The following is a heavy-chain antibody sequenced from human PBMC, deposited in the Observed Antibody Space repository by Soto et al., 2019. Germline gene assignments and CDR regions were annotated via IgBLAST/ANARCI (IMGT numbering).Heavy chain of an antibody. CDR2: IIPIFGTP. D-gene: IGHD3-10*01. CDR1: GGTFSTYA. CDR3: ARYGSGSYIAY. Sequence: QVQLVQSEAEVKKPGSSVKVSCKASGGTFSTYAFSWVRQAPGQGLEWMGGIIPIFGTPNYAPKFQGRVTITADESTSTAYMELSSLRSEDTAVYYCARYGSGSYIAYWGQGTLVTVSS. J-gene: IGHJ4*02. V-gene: IGHV1-69*12.